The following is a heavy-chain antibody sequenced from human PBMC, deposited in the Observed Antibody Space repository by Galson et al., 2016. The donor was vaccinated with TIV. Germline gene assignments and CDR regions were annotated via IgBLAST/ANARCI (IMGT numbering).Heavy chain of an antibody. J-gene: IGHJ3*02. CDR3: ARGWPGIVGGRDAFDI. CDR1: GITFSTYD. Sequence: SLGLSCADSGITFSTYDMHWVRQATGKGLEWVSGIGTLGDTYYADSVKGRFTISRENATNSLYLHMNSLRAGDSAVYYCARGWPGIVGGRDAFDIWGQGTMVTVSS. D-gene: IGHD1-26*01. CDR2: IGTLGDT. V-gene: IGHV3-13*01.